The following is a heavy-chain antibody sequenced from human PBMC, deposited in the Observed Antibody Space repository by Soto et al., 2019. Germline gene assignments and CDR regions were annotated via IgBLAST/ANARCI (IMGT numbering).Heavy chain of an antibody. D-gene: IGHD6-6*01. J-gene: IGHJ3*02. CDR3: VYVAARGDAFDI. Sequence: ASVKVSCKASGGTFSSYAISWVRQAPGQGLEWMGGIIPIFGTANYAQKFQGRVTITADESTSTAYMELSSLRSEDTAVYYCVYVAARGDAFDIWGQGTMVTVSS. V-gene: IGHV1-69*13. CDR1: GGTFSSYA. CDR2: IIPIFGTA.